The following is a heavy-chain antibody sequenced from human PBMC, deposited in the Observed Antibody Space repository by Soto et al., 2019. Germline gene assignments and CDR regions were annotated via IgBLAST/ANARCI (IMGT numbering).Heavy chain of an antibody. CDR3: ARDRSSRDGFDI. V-gene: IGHV3-30-3*01. Sequence: QVQLVESGGGEVQPGRSLRLSCAASGFSFSSYAMHWVRQAPGKGLEWVAVISYDGSDKDYEDSVKGRFTISRDNSKNTLYLQMNSLRAEDTAVYYCARDRSSRDGFDIWGQGTMVTVSS. CDR2: ISYDGSDK. CDR1: GFSFSSYA. D-gene: IGHD6-19*01. J-gene: IGHJ3*02.